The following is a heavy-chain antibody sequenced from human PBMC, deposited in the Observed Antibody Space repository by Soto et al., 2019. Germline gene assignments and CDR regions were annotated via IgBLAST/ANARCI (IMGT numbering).Heavy chain of an antibody. J-gene: IGHJ3*02. D-gene: IGHD4-17*01. CDR3: ARVLLRWPDAFDI. CDR2: IYYSGST. Sequence: QVQLQESGPGLVKPSQTLSLTCTVSGGSISSGDYYWSWIRQPPGKGLEWIGYIYYSGSTYYNPSLKRRVTISVDTSKNQFSLKLSSVTAADTAVYYCARVLLRWPDAFDIWGQGTMVTVSS. CDR1: GGSISSGDYY. V-gene: IGHV4-30-4*01.